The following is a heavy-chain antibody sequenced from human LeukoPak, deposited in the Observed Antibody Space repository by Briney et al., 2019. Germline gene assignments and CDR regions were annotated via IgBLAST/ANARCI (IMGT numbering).Heavy chain of an antibody. Sequence: GASVKVSCKASGYTFTGYYMHWVRQAPGQGLEWMGWINPNSGGTNYAQKFQGRVTMTRDTSISTAYMELSRLRSDDTAVYYCARDTQAADYYYYYYMDVWGKGTTVTVSS. CDR3: ARDTQAADYYYYYYMDV. V-gene: IGHV1-2*02. J-gene: IGHJ6*03. CDR2: INPNSGGT. CDR1: GYTFTGYY.